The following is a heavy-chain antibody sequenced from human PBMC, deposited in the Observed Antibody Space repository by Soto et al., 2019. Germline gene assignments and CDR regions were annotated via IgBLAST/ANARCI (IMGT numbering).Heavy chain of an antibody. CDR1: GGSISSGGYY. Sequence: SETLSLTCTVSGGSISSGGYYWSWIRQHPGKGLEWIGYIYYSGSTYYNPSLKSRVTISVDTSKNQFSLKLSSVTAADTAVYYCARNCVYYYYGMDVWGQGTTVTVSS. D-gene: IGHD1-1*01. CDR3: ARNCVYYYYGMDV. CDR2: IYYSGST. V-gene: IGHV4-31*03. J-gene: IGHJ6*02.